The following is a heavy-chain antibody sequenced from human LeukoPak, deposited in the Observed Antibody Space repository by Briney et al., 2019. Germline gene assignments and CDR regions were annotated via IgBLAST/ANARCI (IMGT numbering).Heavy chain of an antibody. CDR1: GFTFSSYS. Sequence: GGSLRLSCAASGFTFSSYSMNWVRQAPGKGLEWVSSISSSSSYIYYADSVKGRFTISRDNSKNTLYLQMNSLRAEDTAVYYCAKDKAKGGATLDYWGQGTLVTVSS. V-gene: IGHV3-21*01. D-gene: IGHD1-26*01. J-gene: IGHJ4*02. CDR3: AKDKAKGGATLDY. CDR2: ISSSSSYI.